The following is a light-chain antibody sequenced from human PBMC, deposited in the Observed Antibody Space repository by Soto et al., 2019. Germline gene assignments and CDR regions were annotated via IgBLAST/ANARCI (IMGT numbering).Light chain of an antibody. CDR2: AAS. CDR1: QGISSY. Sequence: IRMTQSPSSFSASTGDRVTITCRASQGISSYLAWYQQKPGKAPKLLIYAASTLQSGVPSRFSGSGSGTDFTLTISCLQSEDFATYYCQQYYSYPYTFGQGTKLEIK. J-gene: IGKJ2*01. V-gene: IGKV1-8*01. CDR3: QQYYSYPYT.